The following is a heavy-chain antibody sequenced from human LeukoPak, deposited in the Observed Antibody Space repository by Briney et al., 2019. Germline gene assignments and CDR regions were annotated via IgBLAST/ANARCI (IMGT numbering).Heavy chain of an antibody. V-gene: IGHV3-7*01. Sequence: GGSLRLSCAGSGFTFRNYWMGWVRQPPGKGLEWVANIRQDGGDNHYVDSVKGRFTISRDNARNSLSLQMNSLRAEDTAVYYCTKWSTSGSYYAEWGQGTLVIVSS. J-gene: IGHJ4*02. CDR3: TKWSTSGSYYAE. CDR2: IRQDGGDN. D-gene: IGHD3-10*01. CDR1: GFTFRNYW.